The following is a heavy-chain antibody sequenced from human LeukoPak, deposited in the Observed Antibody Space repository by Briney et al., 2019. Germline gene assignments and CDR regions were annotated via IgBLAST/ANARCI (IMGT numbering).Heavy chain of an antibody. J-gene: IGHJ4*02. D-gene: IGHD3-10*01. CDR2: IYYSGST. Sequence: PSETLSLTCTVSGGSISSSSYYWGWIRQPPGKGLEWIGSIYYSGSTYYNPSLKSRVTISVDTSKNQFSLKLASVTAADTAVFYCARDFTRLGRTVVRGVFTDWGQGTLVTVSS. V-gene: IGHV4-39*07. CDR3: ARDFTRLGRTVVRGVFTD. CDR1: GGSISSSSYY.